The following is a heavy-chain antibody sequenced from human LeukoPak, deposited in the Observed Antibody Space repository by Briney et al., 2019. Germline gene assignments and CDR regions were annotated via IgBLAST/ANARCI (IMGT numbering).Heavy chain of an antibody. CDR1: GYTFTGYY. Sequence: ASVKVSCKASGYTFTGYYMHWVRQAPGQGLEWMGWTNPNSGGTNYAQKFQGRVTMTRDTSISTAYMELRSLRSDDTAVYYCARATYYYDSSGPENFDYWGQGTLVTVSS. CDR3: ARATYYYDSSGPENFDY. D-gene: IGHD3-22*01. J-gene: IGHJ4*02. CDR2: TNPNSGGT. V-gene: IGHV1-2*02.